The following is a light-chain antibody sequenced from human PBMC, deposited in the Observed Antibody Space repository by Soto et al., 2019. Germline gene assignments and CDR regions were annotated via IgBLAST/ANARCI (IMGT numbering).Light chain of an antibody. CDR1: SSDVGGYNY. CDR2: DVN. V-gene: IGLV2-14*03. J-gene: IGLJ2*01. Sequence: QSALTQPASMSGSPGQSITISCTGTSSDVGGYNYVSWYQHHPGKAPKLIIYDVNNRPSGVSNRFSGSRSGDTASLTISGLQAEDEAHYYCTSYASSGILVFGGGTKLTVL. CDR3: TSYASSGILV.